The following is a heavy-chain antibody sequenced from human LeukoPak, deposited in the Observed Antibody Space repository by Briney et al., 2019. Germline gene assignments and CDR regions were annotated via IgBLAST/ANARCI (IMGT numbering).Heavy chain of an antibody. Sequence: PGGSLRLSCAASGFTFSDYYMSWIRQAPGKGLEWVSYISSSSSYTNYADSMKGRFTISRDNAKNSLYLQMNSLRAEDTAVYYCARTAHSSGGNRWALGYWGQGTLVTVSS. CDR3: ARTAHSSGGNRWALGY. CDR2: ISSSSSYT. V-gene: IGHV3-11*03. J-gene: IGHJ4*02. CDR1: GFTFSDYY. D-gene: IGHD4-23*01.